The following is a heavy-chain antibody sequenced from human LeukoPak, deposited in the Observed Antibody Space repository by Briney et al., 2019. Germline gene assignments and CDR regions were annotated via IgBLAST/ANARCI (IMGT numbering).Heavy chain of an antibody. V-gene: IGHV1-18*01. CDR3: ARSEVGALVDY. CDR1: GYTFTSYD. J-gene: IGHJ4*02. D-gene: IGHD1-26*01. CDR2: ISVYNGNT. Sequence: GASVKVPCKASGYTFTSYDITWVRQAPGQGLEWMGWISVYNGNTKYAQKVEGRVTITTDTSTSTAYMELRSLRSDDTAVYYCARSEVGALVDYWGQGTLVTVSS.